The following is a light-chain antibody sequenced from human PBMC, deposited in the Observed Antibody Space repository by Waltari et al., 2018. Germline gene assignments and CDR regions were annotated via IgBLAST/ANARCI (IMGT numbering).Light chain of an antibody. J-gene: IGKJ1*01. CDR3: QQFNDYSWT. V-gene: IGKV1-5*03. CDR2: LAS. Sequence: DIQLTQSPSTLSASVGDRVTITCRASQNILRYLAWYQQKPGKAPELLIYLASNLQSGVPSRFSGSGSGTEFTLIISGLQPDDSATYYCQQFNDYSWTFGQGTKVEIK. CDR1: QNILRY.